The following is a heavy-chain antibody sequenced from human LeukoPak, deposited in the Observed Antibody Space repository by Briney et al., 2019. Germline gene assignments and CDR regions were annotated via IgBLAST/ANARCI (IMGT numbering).Heavy chain of an antibody. J-gene: IGHJ4*02. CDR1: GGSINSGVYF. V-gene: IGHV4-39*07. CDR3: VRSYNWNGIDD. Sequence: SETLSLTCTVSGGSINSGVYFWGWIRQPPGKGLEWIGTIAYNGRTYYNSSLKSRVTISIDMSNIHFSLKLTSVTAADTAMYYCVRSYNWNGIDDWGQGTLVTVPS. CDR2: IAYNGRT. D-gene: IGHD1-20*01.